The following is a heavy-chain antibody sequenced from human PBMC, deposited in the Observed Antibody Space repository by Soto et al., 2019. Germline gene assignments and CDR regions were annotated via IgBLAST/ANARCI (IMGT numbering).Heavy chain of an antibody. CDR1: GFTFSSYA. V-gene: IGHV3-23*01. CDR3: AKDTHYYDSSGYYEQNWFDP. D-gene: IGHD3-22*01. Sequence: EVQLLESGGGLVQPGGSLRLSCAASGFTFSSYAMSWVRQAPGKGLEWVSAISGSGGSTYYADSVKGRFTISRDNSKNTLYLQMNSLRAEDTAVYYCAKDTHYYDSSGYYEQNWFDPWGQGTLVTVSS. CDR2: ISGSGGST. J-gene: IGHJ5*02.